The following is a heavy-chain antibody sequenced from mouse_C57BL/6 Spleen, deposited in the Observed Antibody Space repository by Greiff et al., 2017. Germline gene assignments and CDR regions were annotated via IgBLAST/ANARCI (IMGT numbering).Heavy chain of an antibody. D-gene: IGHD2-4*01. CDR3: ARGYDYDWFAY. CDR2: ISDGGSYT. V-gene: IGHV5-4*03. J-gene: IGHJ3*01. CDR1: GFTFSSYA. Sequence: EVKLMESGGGLVKPGGSLKLSCEASGFTFSSYAMSWVRQTPEKRLAWVATISDGGSYTYYPDNVKGRFTISRDNAKNNLYLQMSHLKSEDTAMYYFARGYDYDWFAYWGQGTLVTVSA.